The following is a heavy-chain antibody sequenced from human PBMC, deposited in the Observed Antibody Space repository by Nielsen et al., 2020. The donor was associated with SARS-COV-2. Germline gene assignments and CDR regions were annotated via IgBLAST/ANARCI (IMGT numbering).Heavy chain of an antibody. CDR2: IKLDGSEK. Sequence: GESLKISCVVSGFNIRGYWMTWVRQAPGKGLEWVGNIKLDGSEKYYVDSVKGRFTVSRDNAKKSLYLQMNGLRVEDTAVYYCTRTARLPVVWGQGTLVTVSS. CDR1: GFNIRGYW. D-gene: IGHD2-21*01. J-gene: IGHJ4*02. V-gene: IGHV3-7*03. CDR3: TRTARLPVV.